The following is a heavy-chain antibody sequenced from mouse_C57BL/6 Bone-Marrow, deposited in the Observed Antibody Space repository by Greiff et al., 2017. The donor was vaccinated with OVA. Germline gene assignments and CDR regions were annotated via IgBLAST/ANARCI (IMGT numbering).Heavy chain of an antibody. V-gene: IGHV5-12*01. CDR2: ISNGGGST. CDR1: GFTFSDYY. Sequence: DVHLVESGGGLVQPGGSLKLSCAASGFTFSDYYMYWVRQTPEKRLEWVAYISNGGGSTYYPDTVKGRFTISRDNAKNTLYLQMSRLKSEDTAMYYCARQNYRYFDVWGTGTTVTVSS. CDR3: ARQNYRYFDV. J-gene: IGHJ1*03.